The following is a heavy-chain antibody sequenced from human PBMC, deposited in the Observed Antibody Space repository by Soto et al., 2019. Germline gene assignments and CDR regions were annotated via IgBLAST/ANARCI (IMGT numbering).Heavy chain of an antibody. CDR2: IYYSGST. J-gene: IGHJ4*02. D-gene: IGHD6-13*01. Sequence: SETLSLTCTVSGGSISSYYWSWIRQPPGKGLEWIGYIYYSGSTNYNPSLKSRVTISVDTSKNQFSLKLSSVTAADTAVYYCARSGYSSSWYSEFDYWGQGTLVTVSS. CDR3: ARSGYSSSWYSEFDY. CDR1: GGSISSYY. V-gene: IGHV4-59*01.